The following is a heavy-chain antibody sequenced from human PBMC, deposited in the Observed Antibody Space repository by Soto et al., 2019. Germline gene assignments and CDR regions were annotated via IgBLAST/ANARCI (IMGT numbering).Heavy chain of an antibody. D-gene: IGHD6-13*01. J-gene: IGHJ4*02. Sequence: SETLSLTCTVSGGSISSGGYYWSWIRQHPGKGLEWIGYIYYSGSTYYNPSLKSRVTISVDTSKNQFSLKLSSVTAADTAVYYCASIIAAAGTGPPNLWGQGTLVTVSS. CDR3: ASIIAAAGTGPPNL. V-gene: IGHV4-31*03. CDR2: IYYSGST. CDR1: GGSISSGGYY.